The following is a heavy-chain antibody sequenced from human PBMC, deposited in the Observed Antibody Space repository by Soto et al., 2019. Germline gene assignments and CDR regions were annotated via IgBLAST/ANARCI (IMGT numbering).Heavy chain of an antibody. CDR3: ASDVLVGGTQTPDFDY. CDR2: IRYDGSNE. Sequence: PGGSLRLSCAASGFSFSTYGMHWVRQAPGKGLEWVAFIRYDGSNEYYADSLKGRFTISRDNSKNTLFLQMNSLRAEDTAVYYCASDVLVGGTQTPDFDYWGQGSLVTVSS. J-gene: IGHJ4*02. D-gene: IGHD1-26*01. V-gene: IGHV3-33*08. CDR1: GFSFSTYG.